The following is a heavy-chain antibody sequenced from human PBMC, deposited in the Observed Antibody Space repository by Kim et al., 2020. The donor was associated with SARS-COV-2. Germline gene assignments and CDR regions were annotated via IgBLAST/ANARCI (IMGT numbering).Heavy chain of an antibody. Sequence: GGSLRLSCTASGFTFGSAHMHWVRQAPGKGPEWVALVSADESNKNYVDAVKGRCTVSRYNSQNTLLLQIDSLRPEDTAMYYCASEGHSSRRAGTSGYWG. D-gene: IGHD6-19*01. V-gene: IGHV3-30*03. CDR3: ASEGHSSRRAGTSGY. J-gene: IGHJ4*01. CDR1: GFTFGSAH. CDR2: VSADESNK.